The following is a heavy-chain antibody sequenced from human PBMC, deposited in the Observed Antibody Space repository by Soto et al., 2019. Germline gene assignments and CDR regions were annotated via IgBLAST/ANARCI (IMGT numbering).Heavy chain of an antibody. CDR1: GYTFTSYG. CDR2: ISAYNGNT. V-gene: IGHV1-18*01. D-gene: IGHD2-8*01. J-gene: IGHJ6*02. Sequence: QVQLVQSGAEVKKPGASVKVSCKASGYTFTSYGISWVRQAPGQGLGWMGWISAYNGNTNYAQKFQGRVTMTTDTSASTAYRELRSLRSADTAGYTCAGRGKYCTNGLGSFYGRDVWGQGTTVNVSS. CDR3: AGRGKYCTNGLGSFYGRDV.